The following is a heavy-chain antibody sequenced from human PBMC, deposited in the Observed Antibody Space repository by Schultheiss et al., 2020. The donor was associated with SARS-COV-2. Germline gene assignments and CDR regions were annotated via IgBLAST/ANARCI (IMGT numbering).Heavy chain of an antibody. CDR2: IYTSGTT. CDR3: ARSSCTSTNCYRQDV. J-gene: IGHJ6*02. CDR1: GGSISSGGYY. D-gene: IGHD2-2*01. Sequence: SETLSLTCTVSGGSISSGGYYWNWIRQLPGKGLEWIGRIYTSGTTSYNPSLKSRVTMSADTSKNQFSLKLRSVTAADTAVYYCARSSCTSTNCYRQDVWGRGTTVTVAS. V-gene: IGHV4-61*02.